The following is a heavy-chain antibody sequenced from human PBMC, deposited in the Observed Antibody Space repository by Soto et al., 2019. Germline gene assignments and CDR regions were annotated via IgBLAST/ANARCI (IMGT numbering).Heavy chain of an antibody. CDR1: GGSLNNYL. CDR2: IVPLSGAT. V-gene: IGHV1-69*01. CDR3: ARGGVDTATFDY. D-gene: IGHD5-18*01. Sequence: QVQLVQSGAEMKKPGSSVKVSCKASGGSLNNYLITWVRQAPGQGLEWLGEIVPLSGATNSAQKFQGRVTITADDSTKTAYMELRSLSPEDTAMYFCARGGVDTATFDYWGQGTRVTVTS. J-gene: IGHJ4*02.